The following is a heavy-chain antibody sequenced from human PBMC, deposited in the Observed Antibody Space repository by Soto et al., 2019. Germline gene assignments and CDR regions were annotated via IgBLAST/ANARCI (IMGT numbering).Heavy chain of an antibody. V-gene: IGHV2-5*02. D-gene: IGHD6-25*01. CDR3: AHLLGGCNRSGCSPLRFDY. CDR1: GFSLSTSGVG. J-gene: IGHJ4*02. CDR2: IYWDDDK. Sequence: QITLKESGPTLVKPTQTLTLTCTFSGFSLSTSGVGVGWIRQPPGKALEWLALIYWDDDKHNSPSLKSRPTITKDTTKNQLVLTMTNMDPVDTATYYCAHLLGGCNRSGCSPLRFDYWGQGILVTVSS.